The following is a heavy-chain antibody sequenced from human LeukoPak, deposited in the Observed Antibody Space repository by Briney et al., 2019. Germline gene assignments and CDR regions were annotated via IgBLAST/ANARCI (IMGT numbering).Heavy chain of an antibody. CDR3: VYYTIYGVVRWFDP. CDR2: IAGGGGST. D-gene: IGHD3-3*01. Sequence: GGSLRLSCAASGFIFSGYAMNWVRQAPGKGLEWVSAIAGGGGSTYYAGSVKGRFTISRDNSKNTLYLEMNSLRTEDTALYYCVYYTIYGVVRWFDPWGQGTLVTVSS. V-gene: IGHV3-23*01. CDR1: GFIFSGYA. J-gene: IGHJ5*02.